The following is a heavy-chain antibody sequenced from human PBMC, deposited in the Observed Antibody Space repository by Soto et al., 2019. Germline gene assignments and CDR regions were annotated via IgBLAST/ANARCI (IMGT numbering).Heavy chain of an antibody. CDR1: GYSFTSYW. CDR2: IDPSDSYT. J-gene: IGHJ5*02. V-gene: IGHV5-10-1*01. CDR3: VTQGPYYDILTGYYTGAQNWFDP. D-gene: IGHD3-9*01. Sequence: GESLKISCKGSGYSFTSYWISWVRQMPGKGLEWMGRIDPSDSYTNYSPSFQGHVTISADKSISTAYLQWSSLKASDTAMYYCVTQGPYYDILTGYYTGAQNWFDPWGQGTLVTVSS.